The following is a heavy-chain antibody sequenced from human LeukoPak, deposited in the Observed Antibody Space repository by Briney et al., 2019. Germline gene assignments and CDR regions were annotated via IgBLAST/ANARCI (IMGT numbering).Heavy chain of an antibody. J-gene: IGHJ6*02. Sequence: GGSLRLSCAASGFTFSSYWMGWVRQAPGKGLEWVANINQDGSEKYYVDSVKGRFTISRDNAKNSLYLQMSNLRAEDTAVYFCARGGGLDVWGQGATVTVSS. D-gene: IGHD3-16*01. CDR3: ARGGGLDV. CDR2: INQDGSEK. V-gene: IGHV3-7*03. CDR1: GFTFSSYW.